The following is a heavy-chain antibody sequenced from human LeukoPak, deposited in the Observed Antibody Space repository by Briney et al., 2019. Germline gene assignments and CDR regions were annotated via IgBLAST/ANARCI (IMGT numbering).Heavy chain of an antibody. CDR1: GGSISSYY. V-gene: IGHV4-59*01. CDR2: IYYSGST. Sequence: SETLSVICTVSGGSISSYYWSWIRQPPGKGLEWIGYIYYSGSTNCNPSLKSRVTISIDTSKNQFSLKLSSVTAADTAVYYRARSGYSYASYWFDPWGQGTLVTVSS. J-gene: IGHJ5*02. D-gene: IGHD5-18*01. CDR3: ARSGYSYASYWFDP.